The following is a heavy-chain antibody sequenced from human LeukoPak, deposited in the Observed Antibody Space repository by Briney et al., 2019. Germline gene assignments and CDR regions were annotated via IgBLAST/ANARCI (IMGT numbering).Heavy chain of an antibody. CDR2: IWYDGSNK. CDR1: GFTFSSYG. CDR3: ARGVPLITMVRGVMAEYFKH. V-gene: IGHV3-33*01. D-gene: IGHD3-10*01. J-gene: IGHJ1*01. Sequence: GGSLRLSCAASGFTFSSYGMHWVRQAPGKGLEWVAVIWYDGSNKYYADSVKGRFTISRDNSKNTLYLQMNSLRAEDTAVYYCARGVPLITMVRGVMAEYFKHWGQGTLVTVSS.